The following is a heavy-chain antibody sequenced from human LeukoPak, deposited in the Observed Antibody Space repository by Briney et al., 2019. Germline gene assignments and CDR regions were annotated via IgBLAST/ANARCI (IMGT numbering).Heavy chain of an antibody. Sequence: SVKVSCKASGYTFTSYDINWVRQAPGQGLEWMGRIIPILGIANYAQKFQGRVTITADKSTSTAYMELSSLRSEDTAVYYCARMNTAMVTNYWGQGTLVTVSS. J-gene: IGHJ4*02. D-gene: IGHD5-18*01. CDR1: GYTFTSYD. CDR3: ARMNTAMVTNY. CDR2: IIPILGIA. V-gene: IGHV1-69*04.